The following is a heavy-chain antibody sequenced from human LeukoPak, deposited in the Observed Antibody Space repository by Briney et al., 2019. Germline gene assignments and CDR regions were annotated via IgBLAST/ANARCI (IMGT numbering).Heavy chain of an antibody. CDR2: ISASGNT. J-gene: IGHJ4*02. D-gene: IGHD2-21*02. V-gene: IGHV4-4*07. CDR3: ARQGVATAIDY. CDR1: GGSISNYY. Sequence: PSETLSLTCTVSGGSISNYYWSWIRQPAGKGLEWIGRISASGNTNYNPSLKSQVTMSVDTSMNLFALKLSSVTAADTAVYYCARQGVATAIDYWGQGTLVTVSS.